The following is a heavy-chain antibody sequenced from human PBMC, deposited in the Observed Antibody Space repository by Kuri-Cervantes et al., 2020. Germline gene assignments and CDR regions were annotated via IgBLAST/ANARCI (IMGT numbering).Heavy chain of an antibody. CDR1: GFTFSSYS. V-gene: IGHV3-21*01. J-gene: IGHJ4*02. D-gene: IGHD5-24*01. CDR2: ISSSSSYI. CDR3: ARNGYNDY. Sequence: SLTTSCAASGFTFSSYSMNWVRQAPVKGLEWVSSISSSSSYIYYADSVKGRFTISRDNAKNSLYLQMNSLGVEDTAIYYCARNGYNDYWGQGTLVTVSS.